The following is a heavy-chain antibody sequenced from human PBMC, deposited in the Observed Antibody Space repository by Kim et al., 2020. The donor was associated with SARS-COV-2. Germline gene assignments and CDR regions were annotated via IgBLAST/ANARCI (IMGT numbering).Heavy chain of an antibody. CDR3: ARGPNYSPFDY. CDR2: IIGSGTTI. Sequence: VGSLRLSCAASGFTFSSYEMNWVRQAPGKGLEWVSYIIGSGTTIYYADSVRGRFTISRDNDKNSLYLQMNSLRAEDTAVYYCARGPNYSPFDYWGQGTL. J-gene: IGHJ4*02. CDR1: GFTFSSYE. D-gene: IGHD4-4*01. V-gene: IGHV3-48*03.